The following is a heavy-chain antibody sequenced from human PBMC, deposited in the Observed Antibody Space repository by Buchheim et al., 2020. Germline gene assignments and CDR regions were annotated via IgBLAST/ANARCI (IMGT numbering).Heavy chain of an antibody. CDR1: GFTFSSYW. CDR3: AKDRDSYSSTWTDY. J-gene: IGHJ4*02. CDR2: ISGSGGIT. Sequence: EVQLLESGGGLVQPGGSLRLSCAASGFTFSSYWMHWVRQAPGKGLEWVSAISGSGGITYYADSVKGRFTISRDNSKNMLYLQMNSLRAEDTAVYYCAKDRDSYSSTWTDYWGQGTL. V-gene: IGHV3-23*01. D-gene: IGHD6-13*01.